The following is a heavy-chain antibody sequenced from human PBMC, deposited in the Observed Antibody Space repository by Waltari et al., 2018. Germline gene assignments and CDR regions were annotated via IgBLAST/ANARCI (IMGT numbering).Heavy chain of an antibody. J-gene: IGHJ5*02. Sequence: EVQLLESGGGLVQPGGSLKLSCAASGFTFSSYGMSWVRQAPGKGLEWVSSICGSGSNTYYAESVKGRFTISRDNSRNTLYLQMNNLRAEDTAVYYCVKPHGMATVVVFNWFDPWGQGTLVTVSS. CDR2: ICGSGSNT. V-gene: IGHV3-23*01. CDR3: VKPHGMATVVVFNWFDP. CDR1: GFTFSSYG. D-gene: IGHD2-15*01.